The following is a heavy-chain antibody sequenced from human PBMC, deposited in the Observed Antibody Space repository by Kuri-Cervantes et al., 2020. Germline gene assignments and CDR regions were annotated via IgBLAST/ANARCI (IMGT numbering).Heavy chain of an antibody. V-gene: IGHV2-26*01. CDR2: IFSNDEK. CDR1: GDSVSSGSYY. CDR3: AHRPGRAAAGMGWFDP. Sequence: ETLSLTCTVSGDSVSSGSYYWSWIRQPPGKGLEWLAHIFSNDEKSYSPSLKSRLTITKDTSKNQVVLTMTNMDPVDTATYYCAHRPGRAAAGMGWFDPWGQGTLVTVSS. J-gene: IGHJ5*02. D-gene: IGHD6-13*01.